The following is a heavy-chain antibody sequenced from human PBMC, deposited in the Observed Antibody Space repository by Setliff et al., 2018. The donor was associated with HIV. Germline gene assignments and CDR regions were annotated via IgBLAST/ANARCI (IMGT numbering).Heavy chain of an antibody. D-gene: IGHD6-19*01. Sequence: ASVKVSCKASGGTFSSHAISWVRQAPGQGLEWMGGIIPIFGTANYAQKFQGRVTITADKSTSTAYMELSSLRSEDTAVYYCVGSSGWYIHFDYWGQGTLVTVSS. CDR2: IIPIFGTA. CDR3: VGSSGWYIHFDY. CDR1: GGTFSSHA. J-gene: IGHJ4*02. V-gene: IGHV1-69*06.